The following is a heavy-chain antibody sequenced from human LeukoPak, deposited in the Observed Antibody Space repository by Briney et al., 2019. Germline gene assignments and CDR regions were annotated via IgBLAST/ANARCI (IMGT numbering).Heavy chain of an antibody. CDR1: GGAFSTYA. CDR3: ARNIGYCSSTSCYSAVDDAFDI. Sequence: SVKVSCKASGGAFSTYAISWVRQAPGQGLEWMGRIIPILGTANYAQKFQGRVTITTDESASTAYMELSSLRSEDTAVYYCARNIGYCSSTSCYSAVDDAFDIWGQGTMVTVSS. CDR2: IIPILGTA. D-gene: IGHD2-2*01. J-gene: IGHJ3*02. V-gene: IGHV1-69*11.